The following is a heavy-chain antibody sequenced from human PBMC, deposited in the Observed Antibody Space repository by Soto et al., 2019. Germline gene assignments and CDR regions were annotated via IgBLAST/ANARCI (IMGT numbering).Heavy chain of an antibody. D-gene: IGHD1-1*01. J-gene: IGHJ5*02. CDR2: IYYSGST. V-gene: IGHV4-30-4*01. CDR3: AREVSGTTNWFDP. CDR1: GGSISSGDYY. Sequence: QVQLQESGPGLVKPSQTLSLTCTVSGGSISSGDYYWSWIRQPPGKGLEWIGYIYYSGSTYYNPSLKSRGTISVDTSKNQFSLKLSSVTAADTAVYYCAREVSGTTNWFDPWGQGTLVTVSS.